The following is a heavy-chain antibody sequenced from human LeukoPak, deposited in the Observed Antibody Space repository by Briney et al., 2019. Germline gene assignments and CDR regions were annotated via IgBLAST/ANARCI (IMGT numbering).Heavy chain of an antibody. CDR1: GLTVSNNY. Sequence: PGGSLRLSCAASGLTVSNNYMSWVRQAPGKGLEWVSITYSDSNTNYADSVKGRFTISRDTSQNTLSLQMNSLSAEDTAEYYCVRNNRDFNAAFDIWGQGTVVTVSS. V-gene: IGHV3-53*01. J-gene: IGHJ3*02. CDR2: TYSDSNT. CDR3: VRNNRDFNAAFDI. D-gene: IGHD1-14*01.